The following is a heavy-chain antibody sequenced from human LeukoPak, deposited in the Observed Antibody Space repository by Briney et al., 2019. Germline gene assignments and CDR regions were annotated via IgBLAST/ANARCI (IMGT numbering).Heavy chain of an antibody. D-gene: IGHD2-15*01. CDR3: ARAFVVVVAATGWWFDP. J-gene: IGHJ5*02. Sequence: ASVKVSCKASGYTFTSYDINWVRQATGQGLEWMGWMNPNSGNTGYAQTFQGRVTMTRNTSISTSYMELSSLRSEDTAVYYCARAFVVVVAATGWWFDPWGQGTLVTVSS. CDR1: GYTFTSYD. CDR2: MNPNSGNT. V-gene: IGHV1-8*01.